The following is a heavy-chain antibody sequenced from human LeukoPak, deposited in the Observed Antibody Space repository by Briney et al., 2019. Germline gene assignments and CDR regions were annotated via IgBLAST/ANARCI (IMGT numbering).Heavy chain of an antibody. Sequence: SETLALTCALYGGSFTGYYWRWIRQPPGKGLEWIGEINHSGSTKYNPSLKSRVTISVDTSKKQFSLKLNSVTAADTAVYYCARGTSMIVVASFDYWGQGTLVTVSS. CDR3: ARGTSMIVVASFDY. D-gene: IGHD3-22*01. V-gene: IGHV4-34*01. CDR1: GGSFTGYY. CDR2: INHSGST. J-gene: IGHJ4*02.